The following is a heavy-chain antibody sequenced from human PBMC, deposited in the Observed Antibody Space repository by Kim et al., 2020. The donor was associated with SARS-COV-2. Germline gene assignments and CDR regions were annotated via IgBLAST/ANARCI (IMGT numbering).Heavy chain of an antibody. J-gene: IGHJ4*02. CDR2: ISAYNGNT. V-gene: IGHV1-18*01. Sequence: ASVKVSCKASGYTFTSYGISWVRQAPGQGLEWMGWISAYNGNTNYAQKLQGRVTMTTDTSTSTAYMELRSLRSDDTAVYYCARDQAELWFGELLPRTFDYWGQGTLVTVSS. CDR1: GYTFTSYG. CDR3: ARDQAELWFGELLPRTFDY. D-gene: IGHD3-10*01.